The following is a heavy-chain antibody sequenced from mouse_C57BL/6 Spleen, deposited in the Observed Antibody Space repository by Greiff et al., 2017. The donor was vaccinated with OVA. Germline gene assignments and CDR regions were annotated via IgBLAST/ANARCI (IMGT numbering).Heavy chain of an antibody. J-gene: IGHJ3*01. D-gene: IGHD1-1*01. V-gene: IGHV1-80*01. CDR1: GYAFSSYW. Sequence: QVQLQQSGAELVKPGASVKISCKASGYAFSSYWMNWVKQRPGKGLEWIGQIYPGDGDTNYNGKFKGKATLTADKSSSTAYMQLSSLTSEDSAVYSGARVDYYGSGAWFAYWGQGTLVTVSA. CDR3: ARVDYYGSGAWFAY. CDR2: IYPGDGDT.